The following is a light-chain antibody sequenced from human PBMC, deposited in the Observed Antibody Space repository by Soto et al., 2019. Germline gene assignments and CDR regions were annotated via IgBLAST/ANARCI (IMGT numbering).Light chain of an antibody. CDR3: QQYNNWPQT. CDR1: QSVSSN. CDR2: GAS. V-gene: IGKV3-15*01. Sequence: EIVMTQSPATLSVSPGERATLSCRASQSVSSNLAWYQQKPGQAPRPLIYGASTRATGIPARFSVSGSGTEFTLTISSLQSEDFAVYYCQQYNNWPQTFGQGTKVDI. J-gene: IGKJ1*01.